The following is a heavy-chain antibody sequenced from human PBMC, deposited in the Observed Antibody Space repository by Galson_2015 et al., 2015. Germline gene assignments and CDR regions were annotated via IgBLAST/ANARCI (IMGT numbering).Heavy chain of an antibody. CDR3: ARVRGLSVVTTVDY. CDR1: GFTFNIYG. CDR2: ISCSSGND. Sequence: SLRLSCAASGFTFNIYGLHWVRQAPGKGLEWVASISCSSGNDYYTDSVKGRFTISRDKSKNLLYLQMNSLRGEDTAVYYCARVRGLSVVTTVDYWGQGTLVTVSS. J-gene: IGHJ4*02. D-gene: IGHD4-23*01. V-gene: IGHV3-30-3*01.